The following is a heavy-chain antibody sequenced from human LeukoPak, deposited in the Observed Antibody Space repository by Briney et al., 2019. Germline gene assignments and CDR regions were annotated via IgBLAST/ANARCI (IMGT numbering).Heavy chain of an antibody. V-gene: IGHV3-23*01. J-gene: IGHJ4*02. CDR3: AKTVYDIVTGYQYYFDG. CDR2: TSGSGGST. Sequence: GGPLTLSCAASGLHYNTYAMTWLRQAPGRGLEWVSFTSGSGGSTYYADSVQGRFTISRDNSKNTLYLQMNSLRAEDTAVYYCAKTVYDIVTGYQYYFDGWGQGTLVTVSS. CDR1: GLHYNTYA. D-gene: IGHD3-9*01.